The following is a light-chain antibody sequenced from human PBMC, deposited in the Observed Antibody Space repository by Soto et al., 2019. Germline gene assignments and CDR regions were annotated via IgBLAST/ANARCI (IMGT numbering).Light chain of an antibody. J-gene: IGKJ4*01. Sequence: EIVMTQSPATLSVSPGERATLSCRASRNINRKLAWYQQKPGQAPRLLLSGASTRATGIPARFSGSGSGTEFTLTISSLQSEDFAVYYYQQYYDYPPLIFGGGTKVEIK. V-gene: IGKV3-15*01. CDR3: QQYYDYPPLI. CDR1: RNINRK. CDR2: GAS.